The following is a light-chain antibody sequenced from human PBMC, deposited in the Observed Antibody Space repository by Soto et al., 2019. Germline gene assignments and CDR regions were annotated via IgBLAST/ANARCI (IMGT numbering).Light chain of an antibody. J-gene: IGKJ2*01. CDR2: GAS. Sequence: EIVLTQSPGTLSLSPGKRATLSCRASQSVSRSYLAWYQQKSGQAPRLLIYGASSRATGIPDRFSGSGSGTDFTLIINRLEPEDFAVYFCQQYGDSPPYTFGQGTKLEIK. CDR3: QQYGDSPPYT. V-gene: IGKV3-20*01. CDR1: QSVSRSY.